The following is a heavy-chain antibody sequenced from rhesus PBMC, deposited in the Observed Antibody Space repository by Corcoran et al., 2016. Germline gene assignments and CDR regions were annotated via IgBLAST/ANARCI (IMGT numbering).Heavy chain of an antibody. D-gene: IGHD6-13*01. J-gene: IGHJ4*01. CDR1: GGAISDNYP. Sequence: QVQLQESGPGLVKPSETLSLTCAVSGGAISDNYPWNWIRQPPGKGLEWVGDIFGSGGSTYYHPSLKSRVTISKDTSKNQFSLKLSSVTAADTAVYYCAREQLLYYFDYWGQGVLVTVSS. CDR3: AREQLLYYFDY. V-gene: IGHV4S7*01. CDR2: IFGSGGST.